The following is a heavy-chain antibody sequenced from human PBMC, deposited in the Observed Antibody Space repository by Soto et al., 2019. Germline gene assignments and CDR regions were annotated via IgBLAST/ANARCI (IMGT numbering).Heavy chain of an antibody. CDR1: GGSISSSSYY. D-gene: IGHD1-26*01. CDR3: ARPGIVGALSYFDY. J-gene: IGHJ4*02. CDR2: IYYSGST. Sequence: PSETLSLTCTVSGGSISSSSYYWGWIRQPPGKGLEWIGSIYYSGSTYYNPSLKSRVTISVDTPKNQFSLKPTSVTAADTAVYYCARPGIVGALSYFDYWGQGTLVTVSS. V-gene: IGHV4-39*01.